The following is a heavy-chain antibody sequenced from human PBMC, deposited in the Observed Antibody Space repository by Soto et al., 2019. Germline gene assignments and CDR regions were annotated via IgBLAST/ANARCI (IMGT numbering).Heavy chain of an antibody. CDR3: ARDQYYYGSGSYWYFYYYGMDL. Sequence: PAETLSVACTLSVGSIRTTDYYWSWVRQSPGNGREWIGYIYYNGTTYYNPSLKSRIIISIDTSKNQFFLKLTSVTAADTAIYYCARDQYYYGSGSYWYFYYYGMDLWGQGTTVTVSS. D-gene: IGHD3-10*01. V-gene: IGHV4-30-4*08. J-gene: IGHJ6*01. CDR2: IYYNGTT. CDR1: VGSIRTTDYY.